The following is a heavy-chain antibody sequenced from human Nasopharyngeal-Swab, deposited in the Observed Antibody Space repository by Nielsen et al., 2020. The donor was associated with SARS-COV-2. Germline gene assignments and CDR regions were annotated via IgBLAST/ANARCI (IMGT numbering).Heavy chain of an antibody. CDR3: ARGRDFSFDS. V-gene: IGHV6-1*01. D-gene: IGHD3-3*01. CDR2: TLYRSKWYN. J-gene: IGHJ4*02. Sequence: LRLSCAISGDSVSSHSAGWNWIRQSPSRGLEWLGRTLYRSKWYNDYAESVKSRIAVNPDTSKNQFSLQLNSATPEDTAVYYCARGRDFSFDSWGQGTLVTASS. CDR1: GDSVSSHSAG.